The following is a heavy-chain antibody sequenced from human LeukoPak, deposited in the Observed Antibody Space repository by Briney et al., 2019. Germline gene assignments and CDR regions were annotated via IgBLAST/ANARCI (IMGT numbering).Heavy chain of an antibody. V-gene: IGHV5-51*01. CDR2: IYPGDSDT. J-gene: IGHJ4*02. CDR3: ARQDTSSWYKDY. CDR1: GYNFVNYW. D-gene: IGHD6-13*01. Sequence: GESPKISCKGSGYNFVNYWIGWVRQMPGKSLEWMGIIYPGDSDTKYSPSFQGQVTISADKSISTAYLQWSSLKASDTAIYYCARQDTSSWYKDYWGQGTLVTVSS.